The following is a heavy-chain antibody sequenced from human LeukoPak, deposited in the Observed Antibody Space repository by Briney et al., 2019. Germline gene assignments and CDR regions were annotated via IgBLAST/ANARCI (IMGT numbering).Heavy chain of an antibody. J-gene: IGHJ5*02. CDR3: AKQKSIAAAGTGGWFDP. Sequence: GGSLRLSCAASGFTVSSNYKSWVRQAPGKGLEWVSVIYSGGSTYYADSVKGRFTISRDNSKNTLYLQMNSLRAEDTAVYYCAKQKSIAAAGTGGWFDPWGQGTLVTVSS. CDR2: IYSGGST. V-gene: IGHV3-66*04. CDR1: GFTVSSNY. D-gene: IGHD6-13*01.